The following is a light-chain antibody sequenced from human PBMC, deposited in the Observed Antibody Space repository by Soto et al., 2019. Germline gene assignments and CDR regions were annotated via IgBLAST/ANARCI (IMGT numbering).Light chain of an antibody. CDR2: WAS. CDR3: QQYYSAPYT. J-gene: IGKJ2*01. Sequence: DIVMTQSPDSLAVSLGERATINCKSSQSVLSSSNNKNYLTWYQQNPGQPPKMVIYWASTRGSGVPDRFSGSGSGTDFTLTISSLQAEDVAVYYCQQYYSAPYTFGQGTKLEIK. CDR1: QSVLSSSNNKNY. V-gene: IGKV4-1*01.